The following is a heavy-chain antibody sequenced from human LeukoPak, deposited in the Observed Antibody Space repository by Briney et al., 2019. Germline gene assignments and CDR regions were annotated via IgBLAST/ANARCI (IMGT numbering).Heavy chain of an antibody. CDR1: GFTFSSSA. CDR2: ISASGGST. Sequence: QAWGSLRLSCAASGFTFSSSAMSWVRQVPGKGLEWVSGISASGGSTSYADSVRGRFTISRDNIKNTLNLQMNSLRAEDTAIYYCARDSSHYLGSSDYWGQGTLVTVSS. J-gene: IGHJ4*02. D-gene: IGHD6-6*01. V-gene: IGHV3-23*01. CDR3: ARDSSHYLGSSDY.